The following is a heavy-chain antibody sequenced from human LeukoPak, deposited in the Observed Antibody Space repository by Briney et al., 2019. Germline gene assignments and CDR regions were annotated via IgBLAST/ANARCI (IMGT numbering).Heavy chain of an antibody. CDR2: IYSDGSST. D-gene: IGHD3-22*01. J-gene: IGHJ5*02. Sequence: PGGSLRLSCAASGFTFSCYWMHWVRQAPGKGLVWVSRIYSDGSSTRYADSVTGRFSISRDNAKNTLFLQMNSLRAEDTAVYYCAREWGGSSGPSWFDHWGQGTLVTVSS. V-gene: IGHV3-74*01. CDR1: GFTFSCYW. CDR3: AREWGGSSGPSWFDH.